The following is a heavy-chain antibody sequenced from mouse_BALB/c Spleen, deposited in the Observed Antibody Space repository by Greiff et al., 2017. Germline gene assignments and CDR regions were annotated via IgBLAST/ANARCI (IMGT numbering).Heavy chain of an antibody. J-gene: IGHJ4*01. V-gene: IGHV5-6-5*01. CDR2: ISSGGST. Sequence: EVKLVESGGGLVKPGGSLKLSCAASGFTFSSYAMSWVRQTPEKRLEWVASISSGGSTYYPDSVKGRFTISRDNARNILYLQMSSLRSEDTAMYYCARGRGYDYDAMDYWGQGTSVTVSS. CDR1: GFTFSSYA. CDR3: ARGRGYDYDAMDY.